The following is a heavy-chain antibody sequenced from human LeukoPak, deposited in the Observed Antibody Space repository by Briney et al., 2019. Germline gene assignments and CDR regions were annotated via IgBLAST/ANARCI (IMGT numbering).Heavy chain of an antibody. CDR3: ARRRNVWGSYRFDY. CDR1: GYTFTGYY. J-gene: IGHJ4*02. D-gene: IGHD3-16*02. CDR2: MNPNSGNT. V-gene: IGHV1-8*02. Sequence: GASVKVSCKASGYTFTGYYMHWVRQAPGQGLEWMGWMNPNSGNTGYAQKFQGRVTMTRNTSISTAYMELSSLRSEDTAVYYCARRRNVWGSYRFDYWGQGTLVTVSS.